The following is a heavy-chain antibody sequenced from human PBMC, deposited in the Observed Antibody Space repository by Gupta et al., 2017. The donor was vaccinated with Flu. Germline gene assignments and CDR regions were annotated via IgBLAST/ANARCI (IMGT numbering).Heavy chain of an antibody. CDR2: IYYTGTT. Sequence: QVHLQESGPGLVKTSETLSLTCTVSGGSISFYYWSWVRQPPGKGLEWIGYIYYTGTTNNNPSLKSRVSMSVDTSKNQFSLNLRSVTAADTAVYYCARVHPDYYGSGSYPYDYWGQGALVTVSS. CDR3: ARVHPDYYGSGSYPYDY. CDR1: GGSISFYY. V-gene: IGHV4-59*01. D-gene: IGHD3-10*01. J-gene: IGHJ4*02.